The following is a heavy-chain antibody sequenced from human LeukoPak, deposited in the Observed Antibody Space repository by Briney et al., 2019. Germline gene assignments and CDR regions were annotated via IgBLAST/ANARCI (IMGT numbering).Heavy chain of an antibody. J-gene: IGHJ5*02. Sequence: SETLSLTCTVSGGSISSYYWSWIRQPPGKGLEWIGYIYYSGSTNYNPSLKSRVTTSVDTSKNQFSLKLSSVTAADTAVYYCAREILVVVPAAILDWFDPWGQGTLVTVSS. CDR3: AREILVVVPAAILDWFDP. CDR1: GGSISSYY. D-gene: IGHD2-2*02. V-gene: IGHV4-59*01. CDR2: IYYSGST.